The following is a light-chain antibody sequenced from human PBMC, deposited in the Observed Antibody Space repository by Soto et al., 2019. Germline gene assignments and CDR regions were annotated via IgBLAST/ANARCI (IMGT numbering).Light chain of an antibody. CDR2: GAS. CDR1: QSVRSSY. V-gene: IGKV3-20*01. Sequence: EIVLTQSPGTLSLSPGERATRSCRASQSVRSSYLAWYQQKPGQAPRLLIYGASSRATGIPDRFSGSGSGTDFTLTISRLEPEDFAVYYCQQYGSSLITFGQGTRLEIK. J-gene: IGKJ5*01. CDR3: QQYGSSLIT.